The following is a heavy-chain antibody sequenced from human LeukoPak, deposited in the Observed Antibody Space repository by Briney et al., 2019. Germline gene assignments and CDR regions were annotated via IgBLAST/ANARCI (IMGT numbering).Heavy chain of an antibody. CDR2: INHSGST. Sequence: SETLSLTCAVYGGSFSGYYWSWIRQPPGKGLEWIGEINHSGSTNYNPSLKSRVTISVDTSKNQFSLKLSSVTAADTAVYYCAREVTTVTHFDYWGRGTLVTVSS. CDR1: GGSFSGYY. CDR3: AREVTTVTHFDY. D-gene: IGHD4-17*01. J-gene: IGHJ4*02. V-gene: IGHV4-34*01.